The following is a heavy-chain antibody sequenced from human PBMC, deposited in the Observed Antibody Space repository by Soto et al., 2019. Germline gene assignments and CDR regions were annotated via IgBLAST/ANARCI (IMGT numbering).Heavy chain of an antibody. CDR2: ISYDGSKK. V-gene: IGHV3-30*18. CDR3: AKDRVESGLGEIDY. CDR1: GFRFSNNG. Sequence: WVLRLSCAASGFRFSNNGMHWVRQAPGKGLEWVAIISYDGSKKYYADSVKGRFTISRDNSKNTLYLQMNSLRVEDTAVYYCAKDRVESGLGEIDYWGQGTLVTVYS. J-gene: IGHJ4*02. D-gene: IGHD3-16*01.